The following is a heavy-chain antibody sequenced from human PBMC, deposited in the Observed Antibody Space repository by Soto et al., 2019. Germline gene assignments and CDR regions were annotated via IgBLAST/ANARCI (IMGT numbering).Heavy chain of an antibody. CDR2: INPSGGST. D-gene: IGHD4-17*01. CDR3: ASGPTVVTYFDY. V-gene: IGHV1-46*01. J-gene: IGHJ4*02. Sequence: QVQLVQSGAEVKKPGASVKVSCKASGYTFTSYYMHWVRQAPGQGLEWMGIINPSGGSTSYAQKFQGTVTMTRDTSTSTVYMELSSLRSEDTAVYYCASGPTVVTYFDYWGQGTLVTVSS. CDR1: GYTFTSYY.